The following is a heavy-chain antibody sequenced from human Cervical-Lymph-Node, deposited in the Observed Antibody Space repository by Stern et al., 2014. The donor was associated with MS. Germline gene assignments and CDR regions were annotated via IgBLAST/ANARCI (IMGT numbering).Heavy chain of an antibody. J-gene: IGHJ6*02. V-gene: IGHV1-69*01. CDR2: IVPGFDTT. D-gene: IGHD5/OR15-5a*01. CDR1: GATFSSFA. CDR3: ASPVCEGGVCVYHFYGLDV. Sequence: QVQLVQSGAEVKKPGSSVKVSCKASGATFSSFAFSWVRQAPGQGLEWMGGIVPGFDTTNYAQNSQDRVPITADESTSTVYMELSSLRSDDTAVYFCASPVCEGGVCVYHFYGLDVWGQGTTVSVSS.